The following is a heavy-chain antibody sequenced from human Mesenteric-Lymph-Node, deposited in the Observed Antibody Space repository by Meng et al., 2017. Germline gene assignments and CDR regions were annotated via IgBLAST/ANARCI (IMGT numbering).Heavy chain of an antibody. CDR2: IKHDGGEK. D-gene: IGHD1-26*01. Sequence: GESLKISCAASGFTFNSYWMYWVRRAPGKGLEWVASIKHDGGEKYYPDSVKGRFTSSRDNGKNSLYLQMNSLRAEDTAVYYCVRDRGYYNFDYWGQGTLVTVSS. CDR3: VRDRGYYNFDY. J-gene: IGHJ4*02. CDR1: GFTFNSYW. V-gene: IGHV3-7*01.